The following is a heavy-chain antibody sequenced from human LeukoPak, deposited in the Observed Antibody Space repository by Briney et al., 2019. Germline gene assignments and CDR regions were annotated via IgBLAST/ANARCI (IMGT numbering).Heavy chain of an antibody. CDR3: ARARRDGYNPGAY. Sequence: GESLRLSCAASGFTFSSYSMNWVRQAPGKGLEWVSYISSSSSTIYYADSVKGRFTISRDNAKNSLYLQMNSLRAEDTAVYYCARARRDGYNPGAYWGQGTLVTVSS. CDR2: ISSSSSTI. J-gene: IGHJ4*02. D-gene: IGHD5-24*01. V-gene: IGHV3-48*01. CDR1: GFTFSSYS.